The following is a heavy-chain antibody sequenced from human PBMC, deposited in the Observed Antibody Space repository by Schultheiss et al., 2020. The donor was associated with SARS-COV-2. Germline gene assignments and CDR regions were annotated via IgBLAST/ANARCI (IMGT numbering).Heavy chain of an antibody. CDR2: IYYSGST. CDR3: ARGRDLYCSGGSCYLYYYYYYMDV. CDR1: GGSVSSGSYY. Sequence: SETLSLTCTVSGGSVSSGSYYWSWIRQHPGKGLEWIGYIYYSGSTYYNPSLKSRVTISVDTSKNQFSLKLSSVTAADTAVYYCARGRDLYCSGGSCYLYYYYYYMDVWGKGTTVTVSS. D-gene: IGHD2-15*01. V-gene: IGHV4-31*03. J-gene: IGHJ6*03.